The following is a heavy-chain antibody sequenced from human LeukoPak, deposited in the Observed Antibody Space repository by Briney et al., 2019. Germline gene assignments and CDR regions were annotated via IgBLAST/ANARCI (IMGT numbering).Heavy chain of an antibody. D-gene: IGHD2-21*02. Sequence: SETLSLTCTVSGGSISSYYWSWIRQPPGKGLEWIGYIYYSGSTNYNPSLKSRVTISVDTSKNQFSLKLSSVTAADTAVYYCARAHIVVVTAIPNWFDPWGQGTLVTVSS. J-gene: IGHJ5*02. V-gene: IGHV4-59*08. CDR3: ARAHIVVVTAIPNWFDP. CDR1: GGSISSYY. CDR2: IYYSGST.